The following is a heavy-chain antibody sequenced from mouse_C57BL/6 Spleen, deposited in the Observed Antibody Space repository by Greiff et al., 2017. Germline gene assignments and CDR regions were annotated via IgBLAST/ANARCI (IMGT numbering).Heavy chain of an antibody. J-gene: IGHJ3*01. CDR3: ARQDGYPPWFAY. V-gene: IGHV5-17*01. CDR2: ISSGSSTI. CDR1: GFTFSDYG. Sequence: DVMLVESGGGLVKPGGSLKLSCAASGFTFSDYGMHWVRQAPEKGLEWVAYISSGSSTIYYADTVKGRFTISRDNAKNTLFLQMTSLRSEDTAMYYCARQDGYPPWFAYWGQGTLVTVSA. D-gene: IGHD2-3*01.